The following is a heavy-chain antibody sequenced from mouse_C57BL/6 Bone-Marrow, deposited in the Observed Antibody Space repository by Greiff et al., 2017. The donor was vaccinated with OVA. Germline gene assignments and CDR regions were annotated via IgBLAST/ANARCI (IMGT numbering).Heavy chain of an antibody. CDR1: GYTFTSYW. CDR3: ARKGTVVVYWYFDV. CDR2: IHPNSGST. J-gene: IGHJ1*03. D-gene: IGHD1-1*01. Sequence: QVQLQQSGAELVKPGASVKLSCKASGYTFTSYWMHWVKQRPGQGLEWIGMIHPNSGSTNYNEKFKSKATLTVDKSSSTAYMQLSSLTSEDSAVYYCARKGTVVVYWYFDVWGTGTTVTVSS. V-gene: IGHV1-64*01.